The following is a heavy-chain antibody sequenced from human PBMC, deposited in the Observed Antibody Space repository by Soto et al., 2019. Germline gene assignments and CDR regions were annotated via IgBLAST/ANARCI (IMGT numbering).Heavy chain of an antibody. CDR3: ARDDSSGWPH. J-gene: IGHJ4*02. CDR2: IIPIFGTS. D-gene: IGHD6-19*01. V-gene: IGHV1-69*13. Sequence: ASVKVSCKASGGTFSTYAISWVRQAPGQGLEWMGGIIPIFGTSNYARKFQGRVTITADESTSTVYMELSSLRSEDTAVYYCARDDSSGWPHWGQGTLVTVSS. CDR1: GGTFSTYA.